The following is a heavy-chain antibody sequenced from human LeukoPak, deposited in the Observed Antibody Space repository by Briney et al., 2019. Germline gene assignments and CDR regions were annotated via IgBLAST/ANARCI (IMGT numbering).Heavy chain of an antibody. CDR2: INPSGGRT. CDR3: ARTYCGGDCNNRYFDY. Sequence: ASVKVSCKASGYILSSYYMHCVRQAPGQGLEGMGIINPSGGRTDYAQKFQGRVTMTRDTSTSTVYMELNSLRSEDTALYYCARTYCGGDCNNRYFDYWGQGTLDTV. J-gene: IGHJ4*02. V-gene: IGHV1-46*01. D-gene: IGHD2-21*02. CDR1: GYILSSYY.